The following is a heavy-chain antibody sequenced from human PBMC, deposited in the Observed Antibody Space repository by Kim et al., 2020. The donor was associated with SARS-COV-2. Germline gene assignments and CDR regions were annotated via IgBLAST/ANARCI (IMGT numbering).Heavy chain of an antibody. CDR1: GFTFTSSA. CDR3: AAQALSYCSGGSCSSETSFDY. V-gene: IGHV1-58*01. D-gene: IGHD2-15*01. Sequence: SVKVSCKASGFTFTSSAVQWVRQARGQRLEWIGWIVVGSGNTNYAQKFQERVTITRDMSTSTAYMELSSLRSEDTAVYYCAAQALSYCSGGSCSSETSFDYWGQGTLVTVSS. CDR2: IVVGSGNT. J-gene: IGHJ4*02.